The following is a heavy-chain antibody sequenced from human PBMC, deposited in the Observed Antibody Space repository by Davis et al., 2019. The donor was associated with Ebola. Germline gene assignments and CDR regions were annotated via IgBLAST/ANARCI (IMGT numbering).Heavy chain of an antibody. D-gene: IGHD6-13*01. CDR3: AYISGGIADHGAPFDY. Sequence: SLKISCAASGFTFDDYAMHWVRQAPGKGLEWVSGISWNSGSIGYADSVKGRFTISRDNAKNSLYLQMNSLRAEDTALYYCAYISGGIADHGAPFDYWGQGTLVTVSS. CDR2: ISWNSGSI. J-gene: IGHJ4*02. CDR1: GFTFDDYA. V-gene: IGHV3-9*01.